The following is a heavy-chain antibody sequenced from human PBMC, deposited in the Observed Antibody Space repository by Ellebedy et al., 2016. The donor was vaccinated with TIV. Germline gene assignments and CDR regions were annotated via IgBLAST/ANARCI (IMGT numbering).Heavy chain of an antibody. Sequence: GESLKISCAASGFTFTSYSMNWVRQAPGKGLEWVSSISSTGYYIYYADSLKGRFTISRDNAKNSLYLQMNSLRAEDTAVYYCARDNYKVSVAGSNWGQGTLVTVSS. CDR2: ISSTGYYI. CDR1: GFTFTSYS. J-gene: IGHJ4*02. V-gene: IGHV3-21*01. CDR3: ARDNYKVSVAGSN. D-gene: IGHD6-19*01.